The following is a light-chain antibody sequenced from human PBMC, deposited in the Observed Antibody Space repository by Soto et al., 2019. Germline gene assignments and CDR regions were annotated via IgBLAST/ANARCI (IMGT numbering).Light chain of an antibody. CDR2: GAS. CDR3: QQYGSSPWT. V-gene: IGKV3-20*01. Sequence: EIVMTQSPATLSVSPGGRATLSCRASQSISDTLAWYQQKPGQAPRLVIYGASSRATGIPDRFSGSGSGTDFTLTISRLEPEDFAVYYCQQYGSSPWTFGQGTKVDIK. CDR1: QSISDT. J-gene: IGKJ1*01.